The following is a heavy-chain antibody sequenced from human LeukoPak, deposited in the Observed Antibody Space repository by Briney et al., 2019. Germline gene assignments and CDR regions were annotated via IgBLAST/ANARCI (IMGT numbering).Heavy chain of an antibody. CDR1: GGSISSGDYY. Sequence: SETLSLTCTVSGGSISSGDYYWSWIRQPPGKGLEWIGYIYYSGSTYYNPSLKSRVTISVDTSKNQFSLKLNSVTAADTAVYYCAIGKISVYYYMDVWGKGTTVTVSS. CDR2: IYYSGST. V-gene: IGHV4-30-4*01. J-gene: IGHJ6*03. CDR3: AIGKISVYYYMDV. D-gene: IGHD1-26*01.